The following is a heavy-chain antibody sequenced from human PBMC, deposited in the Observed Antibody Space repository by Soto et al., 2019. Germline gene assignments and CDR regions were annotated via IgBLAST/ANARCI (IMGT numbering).Heavy chain of an antibody. V-gene: IGHV1-24*01. J-gene: IGHJ5*02. D-gene: IGHD2-15*01. CDR1: GYTLTELS. Sequence: SVKVSCKVSGYTLTELSMHWVRQAPGKGLEWMGGFDPEDGETIYAQKFQGRVTMTEDTSTDTAYMELSSLRSEDTAVYYCATQNFYCSGGSCYLDWFDPWGQGTLVNVSS. CDR2: FDPEDGET. CDR3: ATQNFYCSGGSCYLDWFDP.